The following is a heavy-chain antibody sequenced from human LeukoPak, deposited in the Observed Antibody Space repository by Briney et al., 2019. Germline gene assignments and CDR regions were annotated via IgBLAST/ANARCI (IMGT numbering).Heavy chain of an antibody. Sequence: SETLSLTCTVSGGSISSYYWSWIRQPTGKGLEWIGYIYYSGRTNYNPSLKSRVTISVDTSKNQFSLNLSSVTAADTAVYYCARGALSIVYWGQGTLVTVSS. CDR1: GGSISSYY. D-gene: IGHD3-16*02. CDR3: ARGALSIVY. V-gene: IGHV4-59*08. J-gene: IGHJ4*02. CDR2: IYYSGRT.